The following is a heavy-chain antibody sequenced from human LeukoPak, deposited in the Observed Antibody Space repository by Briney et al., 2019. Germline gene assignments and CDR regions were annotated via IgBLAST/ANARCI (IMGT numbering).Heavy chain of an antibody. CDR2: IYYSGST. D-gene: IGHD2-21*01. CDR3: ARSVSWGLLVRDDAFDI. CDR1: GASISSYY. V-gene: IGHV4-59*08. J-gene: IGHJ3*02. Sequence: SETLSLTCTVSGASISSYYWSWIRQPPGKGLEWIGYIYYSGSTNYNPSLKSRVTISVDTSKNQFSLKLSSVTAADTAVYYCARSVSWGLLVRDDAFDIWGQGTMVTVSS.